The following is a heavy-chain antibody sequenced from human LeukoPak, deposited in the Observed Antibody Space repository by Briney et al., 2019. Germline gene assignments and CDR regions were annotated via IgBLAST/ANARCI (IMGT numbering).Heavy chain of an antibody. CDR3: ASPANSFLDY. Sequence: GGSLRLSCAASGFTFDDYAMHWVRQAPGKGLEWVSLISGDGGSTYYADSVKGRFTISRDNSKNSLYLQMNSLRTEDTALYYCASPANSFLDYWGQGTLVTVSS. V-gene: IGHV3-43*02. J-gene: IGHJ4*02. CDR2: ISGDGGST. CDR1: GFTFDDYA. D-gene: IGHD5-24*01.